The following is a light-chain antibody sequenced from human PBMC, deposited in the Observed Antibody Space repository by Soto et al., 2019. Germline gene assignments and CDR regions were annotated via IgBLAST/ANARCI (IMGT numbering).Light chain of an antibody. CDR2: DAS. CDR1: QSVSSY. V-gene: IGKV3-11*01. J-gene: IGKJ4*01. Sequence: EIVLTQSPATLSLSPGERATLSCRASQSVSSYLVWYQQKPGQAPRLLIYDASNRATGIPARFSGSGSGTDFTLTISSLEPDDVAVYYCQHRSNWPLTFVGGTKGDIK. CDR3: QHRSNWPLT.